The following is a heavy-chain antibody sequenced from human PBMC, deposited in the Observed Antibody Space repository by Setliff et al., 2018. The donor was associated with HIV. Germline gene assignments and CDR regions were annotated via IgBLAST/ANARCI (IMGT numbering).Heavy chain of an antibody. Sequence: PSETLRLSCTASGFTFGDYAMSWVRQAPGKGLEWVGSIYHSGTTYYNPSLKSRVTISVDTSKKQFSLKLRSVTAADTAVYYCARRRDGYNSAPWRNDYWGQGTLVTVSS. D-gene: IGHD5-12*01. CDR3: ARRRDGYNSAPWRNDY. V-gene: IGHV4-39*01. CDR1: GFTFGDYA. J-gene: IGHJ4*02. CDR2: IYHSGTT.